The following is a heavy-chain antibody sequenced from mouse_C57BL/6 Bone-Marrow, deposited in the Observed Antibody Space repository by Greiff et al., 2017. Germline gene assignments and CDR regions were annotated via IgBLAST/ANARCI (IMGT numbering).Heavy chain of an antibody. CDR2: ISSGGSYT. V-gene: IGHV5-6*01. CDR1: GFTFSSYG. Sequence: EVQLQQSGGDLVKPGGSLKLSCAASGFTFSSYGMSWVRQTPDKRLEWVATISSGGSYTYYPDSVKGRFTISRDNAKNTLYLQMSSLKSEDTAMYYCAREDGYWYFDVWGTGTTVTVSS. J-gene: IGHJ1*03. CDR3: AREDGYWYFDV. D-gene: IGHD1-1*01.